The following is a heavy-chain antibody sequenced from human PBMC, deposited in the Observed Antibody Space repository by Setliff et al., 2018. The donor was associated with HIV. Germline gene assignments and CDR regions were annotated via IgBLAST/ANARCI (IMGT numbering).Heavy chain of an antibody. D-gene: IGHD3-22*01. CDR1: GYTFTSYG. Sequence: ASVKVSCKASGYTFTSYGISWVRQAPGQGLEWMGWISAYNGNTNYAQKLQGRVTMTTDTSTSTAYMELRSLRSDDTAFYYCTTPLDSSGYFGSDYFDYWGQGTLVTVSS. CDR3: TTPLDSSGYFGSDYFDY. V-gene: IGHV1-18*01. CDR2: ISAYNGNT. J-gene: IGHJ4*02.